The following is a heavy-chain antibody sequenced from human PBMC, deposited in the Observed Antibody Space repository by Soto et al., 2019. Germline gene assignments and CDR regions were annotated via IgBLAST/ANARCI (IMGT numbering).Heavy chain of an antibody. J-gene: IGHJ4*02. CDR3: ARVFGISWYYFDY. CDR2: IYYSGST. Sequence: KTSETLSLTCTVSGDSISPYYWSWIRQPPGTGLEWIGYIYYSGSTNYNPSLKSRVTISLDTSKNQFSLMLNSVTAADTDVYYCARVFGISWYYFDYWGLGTLVTVSS. D-gene: IGHD6-13*01. CDR1: GDSISPYY. V-gene: IGHV4-59*01.